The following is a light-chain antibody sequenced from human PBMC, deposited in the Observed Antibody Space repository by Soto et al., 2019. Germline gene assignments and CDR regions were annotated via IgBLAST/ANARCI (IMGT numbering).Light chain of an antibody. CDR3: QQYGSSPYT. Sequence: EIVLTQSPGTLSLSPGERATLSCRASQTVRSSYLAWYQQKPGQAPRLLIYGASTRATGIPDRFSGSGSGTDFTLTISRLEPEDFAVYSCQQYGSSPYTFGQGTKLEI. CDR2: GAS. V-gene: IGKV3-20*01. J-gene: IGKJ2*01. CDR1: QTVRSSY.